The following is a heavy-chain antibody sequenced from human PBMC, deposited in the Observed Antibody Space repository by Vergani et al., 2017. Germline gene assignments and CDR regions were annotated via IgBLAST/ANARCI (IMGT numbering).Heavy chain of an antibody. CDR2: IHPADSDT. Sequence: EVQLVQSGAEVKKPGESLTISCQISGYSFTNYWIGWVRQMPGKGLECMGIIHPADSDTRYSPSFQGQVTISVDKSISTAYLQRSSRRASDSAMYYCARLYGRDSSGSKYFYYWGQGTLGTGSS. J-gene: IGHJ4*02. CDR1: GYSFTNYW. V-gene: IGHV5-51*01. CDR3: ARLYGRDSSGSKYFYY. D-gene: IGHD3-22*01.